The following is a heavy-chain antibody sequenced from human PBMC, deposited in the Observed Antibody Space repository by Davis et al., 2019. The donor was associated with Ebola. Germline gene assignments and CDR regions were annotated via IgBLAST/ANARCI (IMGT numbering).Heavy chain of an antibody. CDR1: GFSFSYSS. D-gene: IGHD1-26*01. J-gene: IGHJ4*02. CDR2: ISTSLITT. Sequence: GGSLRLSCAASGFSFSYSSMNWVRQAPGKGLEWISYISTSLITTYYADSVKGRFTISRDNAKNSLFLQMNSLRDEDTAVYYCVRDDVGALGFWGQGTLVTVSS. CDR3: VRDDVGALGF. V-gene: IGHV3-48*02.